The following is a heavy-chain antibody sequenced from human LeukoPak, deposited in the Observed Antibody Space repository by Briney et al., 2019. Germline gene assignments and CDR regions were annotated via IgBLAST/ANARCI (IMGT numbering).Heavy chain of an antibody. D-gene: IGHD3-10*01. J-gene: IGHJ6*02. Sequence: ASVKVSCKASGYTFTDYYIQWVRKAPGQGLEWMGWISAYNGNTNYAQKLQGRVTMTTDTSTSTAYMELRSLRSDDTAVYYCARDRGITMVRGVNYYYYYGMDVWGQGTTVTVSS. V-gene: IGHV1-18*01. CDR3: ARDRGITMVRGVNYYYYYGMDV. CDR1: GYTFTDYY. CDR2: ISAYNGNT.